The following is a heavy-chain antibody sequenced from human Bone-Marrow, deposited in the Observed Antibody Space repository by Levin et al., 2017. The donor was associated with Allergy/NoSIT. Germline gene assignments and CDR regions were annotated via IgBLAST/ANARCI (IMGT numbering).Heavy chain of an antibody. V-gene: IGHV1-69*06. J-gene: IGHJ5*02. CDR3: ARLLLYSGSPPGWFDP. CDR2: IIPIFGTA. CDR1: GGTFSSYA. Sequence: GGSLRLSCKASGGTFSSYAISWVRQAPGQGLEWMGGIIPIFGTANYAQKFQGRVTITADKSTSTAYMELSSLRSEDTAVYYCARLLLYSGSPPGWFDPWGQGTLVTVSS. D-gene: IGHD1-26*01.